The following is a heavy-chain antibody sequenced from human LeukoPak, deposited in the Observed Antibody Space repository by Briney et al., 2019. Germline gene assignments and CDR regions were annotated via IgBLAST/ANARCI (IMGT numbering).Heavy chain of an antibody. D-gene: IGHD6-19*01. V-gene: IGHV3-30*02. J-gene: IGHJ5*02. CDR1: GLTFSSYG. CDR3: AKDLAEFQWLLAPNWFDP. Sequence: GGSLRLSCAASGLTFSSYGMHWVRQAPGKGLEWVAFIRYDGSNKYYADSVKGRFTSSRDNSKNTLYLQMNSLRAEDTAVYYCAKDLAEFQWLLAPNWFDPWGQGTLVTVSS. CDR2: IRYDGSNK.